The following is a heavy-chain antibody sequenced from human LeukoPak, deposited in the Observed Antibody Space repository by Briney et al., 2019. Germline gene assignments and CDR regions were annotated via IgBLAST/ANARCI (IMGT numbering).Heavy chain of an antibody. CDR3: ARALYSGYDLLYGY. D-gene: IGHD5-12*01. CDR2: ISSSSSTI. V-gene: IGHV3-48*02. CDR1: GFTFSSYS. Sequence: GGSLRLSCAASGFTFSSYSMNWVRQAPGKGLEWVSYISSSSSTIYYADSVKGRFTISRDNAKNSLYLQMNSLRDEDTAVYYCARALYSGYDLLYGYWGQGNLVTVSS. J-gene: IGHJ4*02.